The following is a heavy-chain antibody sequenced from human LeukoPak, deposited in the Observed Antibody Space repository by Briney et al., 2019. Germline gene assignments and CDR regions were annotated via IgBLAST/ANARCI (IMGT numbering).Heavy chain of an antibody. CDR3: ARSAGRGKGYCSSTSCSPFDY. CDR1: GYSISSGYY. D-gene: IGHD2-2*01. CDR2: IYHSGST. J-gene: IGHJ4*02. V-gene: IGHV4-38-2*02. Sequence: SETLSLTCTVSGYSISSGYYWGWIRQPPGKGLEWIGSIYHSGSTYYNPSLKSRVTISVDTSKNQFSLKLSSVTAADTAVYYCARSAGRGKGYCSSTSCSPFDYWGQGTLVTVSS.